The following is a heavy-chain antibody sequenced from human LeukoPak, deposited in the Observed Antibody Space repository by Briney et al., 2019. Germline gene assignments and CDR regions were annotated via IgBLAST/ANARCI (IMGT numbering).Heavy chain of an antibody. V-gene: IGHV4-34*01. CDR2: INHSGST. CDR1: GGSFSGYY. D-gene: IGHD2-21*01. Sequence: SETLPLTCAVYGGSFSGYYWSWIRQPPGKGLEWIGEINHSGSTNYNPSLKSRVTISVDTSKNQFSLKLSSVTAADTAVYYCARVSLGIEKWGQGILVTVSS. CDR3: ARVSLGIEK. J-gene: IGHJ4*02.